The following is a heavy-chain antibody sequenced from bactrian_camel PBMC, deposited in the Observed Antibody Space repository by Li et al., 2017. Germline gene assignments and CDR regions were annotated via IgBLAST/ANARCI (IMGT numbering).Heavy chain of an antibody. D-gene: IGHD4*01. V-gene: IGHV3S53*01. Sequence: HVQLVESGGGSVQTGGSLRLSCSAIGEGFGRYCMAWFRQVPGKDREGIAVIDKDGRTNYADSVTGRFTISQDNAKNAVYLQMGNLQPEDTAVYYCAAGLLGPERVPYDNTCPNSYDNAYWGQGTQVTVS. CDR2: IDKDGRT. CDR1: GEGFGRYC. J-gene: IGHJ4*01. CDR3: AAGLLGPERVPYDNTCPNSYDNAY.